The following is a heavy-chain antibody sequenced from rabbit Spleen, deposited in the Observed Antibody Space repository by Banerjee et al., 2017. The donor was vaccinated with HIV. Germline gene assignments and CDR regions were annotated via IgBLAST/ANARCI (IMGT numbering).Heavy chain of an antibody. CDR2: IAGSSSGFT. J-gene: IGHJ4*01. CDR1: GFSFSSSDY. CDR3: ARDLPGIIGWNFNL. D-gene: IGHD1-1*01. V-gene: IGHV1S40*01. Sequence: QSLVESGGDLVKPGASLTLTCTASGFSFSSSDYMCWVRQAPGKGLEWISCIAGSSSGFTYSATWARGRFTCSTPSSTTVTLQMTSLTVADTATYFCARDLPGIIGWNFNLWGPGTLVTVS.